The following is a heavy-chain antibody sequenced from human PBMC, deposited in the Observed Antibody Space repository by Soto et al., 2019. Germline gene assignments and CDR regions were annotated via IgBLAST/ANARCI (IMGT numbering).Heavy chain of an antibody. CDR2: ISGYNGNT. Sequence: ASVKPSCKASGDRFTTYGISWVRQAPKQGLEWMGRISGYNGNTKYAQKFQDRVTMTTDTSTSTAYMELRSLRSDDTAVYYCARNEYCDGGTCYSGWFDPWGQGTLVTVSS. CDR1: GDRFTTYG. V-gene: IGHV1-18*01. J-gene: IGHJ5*02. D-gene: IGHD2-15*01. CDR3: ARNEYCDGGTCYSGWFDP.